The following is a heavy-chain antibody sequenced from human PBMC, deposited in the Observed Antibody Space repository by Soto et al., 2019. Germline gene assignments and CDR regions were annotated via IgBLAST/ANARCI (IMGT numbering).Heavy chain of an antibody. CDR1: GFTFSNAW. D-gene: IGHD3-10*01. Sequence: EVQLVESGGGLVKPGGSLRVSCAASGFTFSNAWMFWVRQAPGKGLEWVGRVKSKTDGGTTDYTTPVKDRFTISREDSKNTVYLEMSSLDIEDTGVYYCCTWVGMVRSGALGYWGQGVLVTVSS. CDR3: CTWVGMVRSGALGY. J-gene: IGHJ4*02. V-gene: IGHV3-15*07. CDR2: VKSKTDGGTT.